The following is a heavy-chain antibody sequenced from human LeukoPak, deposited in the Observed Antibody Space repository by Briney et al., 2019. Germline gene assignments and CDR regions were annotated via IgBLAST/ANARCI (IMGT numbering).Heavy chain of an antibody. D-gene: IGHD6-19*01. Sequence: SETLSLTCTVSGGSIGSDYWTWIRQPPGKGLEYIGYIYYTGGTNYNPSLKSRVTISVDTSKNQFSLRLSSVTAADTAVYFCAKYGNSGWVIDNWGQGTLVTVST. J-gene: IGHJ4*02. CDR1: GGSIGSDY. V-gene: IGHV4-59*08. CDR3: AKYGNSGWVIDN. CDR2: IYYTGGT.